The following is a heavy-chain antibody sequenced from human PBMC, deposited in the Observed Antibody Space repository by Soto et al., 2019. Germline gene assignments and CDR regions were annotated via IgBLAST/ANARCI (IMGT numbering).Heavy chain of an antibody. CDR3: ARGRIVGATYYYFGMDV. CDR2: ISAYNGNT. Sequence: QVQLVQSGAEVKKPGASVKVSCKASGYTFTSYGISWVRQAPGQGIAWMGWISAYNGNTNYAQKLQGRVTMTTDTSTSTAYMELRSLRSDDTAVYYCARGRIVGATYYYFGMDVWGQGTTVTVSS. V-gene: IGHV1-18*04. CDR1: GYTFTSYG. J-gene: IGHJ6*02. D-gene: IGHD1-26*01.